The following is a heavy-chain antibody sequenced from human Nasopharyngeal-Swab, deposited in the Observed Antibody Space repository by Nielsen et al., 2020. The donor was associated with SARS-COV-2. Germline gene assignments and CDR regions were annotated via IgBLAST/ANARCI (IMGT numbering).Heavy chain of an antibody. CDR1: GRSASSASSY. CDR2: IHNSGST. J-gene: IGHJ5*02. CDR3: ARYLGSTSCYACIGGWFDP. D-gene: IGHD2-2*01. Sequence: SQTLSPTCTVSGRSASSASSYWNWIRQPPGNGLEWIGYIHNSGSTNYNPSPKNRVTISVDTSKNQFSLKLSSVTAADTAVYYCARYLGSTSCYACIGGWFDPWGQGTLVTVSS. V-gene: IGHV4-61*01.